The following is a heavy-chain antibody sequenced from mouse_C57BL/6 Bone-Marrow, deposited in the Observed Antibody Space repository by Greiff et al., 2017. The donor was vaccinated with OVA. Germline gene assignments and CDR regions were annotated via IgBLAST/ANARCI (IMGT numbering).Heavy chain of an antibody. Sequence: EVQLQQSGPELVKPGASVKISCKASGYSFTGYYMNWVKQSPEKSLEWIGEINPSTGGTTYNQKFKAKATLTVDKSSSTAYMQLKSLTSADSAVYYCARLGLYDPPYYYAMDYWGQGTSVTVSS. CDR2: INPSTGGT. V-gene: IGHV1-42*01. D-gene: IGHD2-3*01. CDR3: ARLGLYDPPYYYAMDY. J-gene: IGHJ4*01. CDR1: GYSFTGYY.